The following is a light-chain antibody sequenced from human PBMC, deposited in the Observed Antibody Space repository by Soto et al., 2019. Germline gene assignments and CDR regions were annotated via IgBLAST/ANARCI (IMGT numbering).Light chain of an antibody. CDR1: QSVSSN. Sequence: EIVMTQSPATLSVSPGERATLSCRASQSVSSNLAWYQQKPGQAPRLLIYGASTRATGIPARFSGSGSGTEFTLTISRLQSEDVAVYYCQQYNNWPPPLTFGGGTKVEIK. CDR2: GAS. J-gene: IGKJ4*01. V-gene: IGKV3-15*01. CDR3: QQYNNWPPPLT.